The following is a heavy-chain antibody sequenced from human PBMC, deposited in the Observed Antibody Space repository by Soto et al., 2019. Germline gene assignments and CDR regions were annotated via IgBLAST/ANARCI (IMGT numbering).Heavy chain of an antibody. CDR1: GGSISSYY. Sequence: QVQLQESGPGLVKPSETLSLTCTVSGGSISSYYWSWIRQPPGKGLEWIGYIHTSGNTNHNPSLRSRVTISVDTSKNHFSLKLSSVTAADTAVYYCARGEAYTTLGRWGQGTLVTVSS. J-gene: IGHJ4*02. D-gene: IGHD1-26*01. V-gene: IGHV4-59*01. CDR2: IHTSGNT. CDR3: ARGEAYTTLGR.